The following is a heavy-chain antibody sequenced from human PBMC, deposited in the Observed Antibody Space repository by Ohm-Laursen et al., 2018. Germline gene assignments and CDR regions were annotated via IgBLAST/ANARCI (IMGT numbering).Heavy chain of an antibody. CDR1: GGSISSYY. Sequence: SDTLSLTCTVSGGSISSYYWSWIRQPPGKGLEWIGYIYYSGSTNYNPSLKSRVTISVDTSKNQFSLKLSSVTAADTAVYYCARRWSAHWYFDLWGRGTLVTVSS. J-gene: IGHJ2*01. CDR3: ARRWSAHWYFDL. D-gene: IGHD3-3*01. CDR2: IYYSGST. V-gene: IGHV4-59*08.